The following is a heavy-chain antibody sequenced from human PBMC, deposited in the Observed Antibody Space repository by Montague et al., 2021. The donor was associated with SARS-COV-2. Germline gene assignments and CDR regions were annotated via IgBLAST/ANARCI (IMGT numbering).Heavy chain of an antibody. V-gene: IGHV4-31*03. CDR3: ARGRERYDASDYSGVYYYYGMDV. J-gene: IGHJ6*02. CDR2: IYYSGST. Sequence: TLSLTCTVSGGSISSGGYYWSWIRQHPGKGLEWIGYIYYSGSTYYNPSLKSRVTISVDTSKNQFSLKLSSVTAADTAVYYCARGRERYDASDYSGVYYYYGMDVWGQGTTVTVSS. D-gene: IGHD3-22*01. CDR1: GGSISSGGYY.